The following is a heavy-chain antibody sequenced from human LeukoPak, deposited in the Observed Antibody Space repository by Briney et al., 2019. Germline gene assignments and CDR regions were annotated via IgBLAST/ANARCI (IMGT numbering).Heavy chain of an antibody. CDR2: IYSDGSNK. V-gene: IGHV3-33*06. J-gene: IGHJ5*02. CDR3: AKDRRGIQLWFKFPNWFDP. CDR1: GFTFNTYG. D-gene: IGHD5-18*01. Sequence: PGGSLRLSCAASGFTFNTYGMHWVRQAPGKGLEWVAVIYSDGSNKYYADSVKGRFTVSRDNSKNTLYLQMDSLRAEDTAVYYCAKDRRGIQLWFKFPNWFDPWGQGTLVTVSS.